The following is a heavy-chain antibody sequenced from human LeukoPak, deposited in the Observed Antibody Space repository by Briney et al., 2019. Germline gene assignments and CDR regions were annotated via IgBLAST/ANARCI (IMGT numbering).Heavy chain of an antibody. CDR1: GFTFSNAW. V-gene: IGHV3-48*02. CDR3: ARYGAPEDYYGMDV. Sequence: PGGSLRLSCAASGFTFSNAWMNWVRQAPGKGLEWVSYISSSSSTIYYADSVKGRFTISRDNAKNSLYLQMNSLRDEDTAVYYCARYGAPEDYYGMDVWGQGTTVTVSS. D-gene: IGHD4/OR15-4a*01. CDR2: ISSSSSTI. J-gene: IGHJ6*02.